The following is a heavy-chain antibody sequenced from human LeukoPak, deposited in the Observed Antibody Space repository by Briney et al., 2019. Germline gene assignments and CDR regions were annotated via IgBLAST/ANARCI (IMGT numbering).Heavy chain of an antibody. Sequence: PGRSLRLSCAASGFTFDDYAMHWVRQAPGKGLKWVSGISWNSGSIGYADSVKGRLTISRDNAKNSLYLQMNSLRAEDTAVYYRAIGYCSGGSCYPPTYWGQGTLVTVSS. CDR3: AIGYCSGGSCYPPTY. D-gene: IGHD2-15*01. CDR1: GFTFDDYA. J-gene: IGHJ4*02. CDR2: ISWNSGSI. V-gene: IGHV3-9*01.